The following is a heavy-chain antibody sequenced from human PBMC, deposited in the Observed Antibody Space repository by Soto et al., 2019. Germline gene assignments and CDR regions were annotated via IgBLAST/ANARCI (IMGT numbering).Heavy chain of an antibody. J-gene: IGHJ3*02. CDR3: AHRSGYVRAFDI. D-gene: IGHD5-12*01. Sequence: QITLKESGPTLVKPTQTLTLTCTISGFSLSRSGVGVGWIRQPPGKAPEWLALIYWDDDKRYSPSLNRRLTITKDAFKDQVVLTMPNVDPVDTATYYCAHRSGYVRAFDIWGQGTMVTVSS. CDR1: GFSLSRSGVG. V-gene: IGHV2-5*02. CDR2: IYWDDDK.